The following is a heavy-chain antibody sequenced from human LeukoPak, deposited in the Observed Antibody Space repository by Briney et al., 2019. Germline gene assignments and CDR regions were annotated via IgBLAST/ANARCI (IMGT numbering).Heavy chain of an antibody. J-gene: IGHJ5*02. CDR3: ATGAVRGLITKWVDP. CDR1: GYTLTEIS. D-gene: IGHD3-10*01. V-gene: IGHV1-24*01. Sequence: GASVKVSCKVSGYTLTEISMHWVREAPGKGLEWRGGFDSEDGTTIYAQKFQGRVTMTEDTSRNTAYMELSSLRSEDTAVYYCATGAVRGLITKWVDPWGQGTLVTVSS. CDR2: FDSEDGTT.